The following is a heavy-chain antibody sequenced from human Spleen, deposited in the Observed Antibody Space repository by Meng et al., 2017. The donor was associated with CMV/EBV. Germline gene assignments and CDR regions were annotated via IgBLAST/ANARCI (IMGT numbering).Heavy chain of an antibody. CDR2: TYYRSKWYN. J-gene: IGHJ4*02. D-gene: IGHD1-1*01. Sequence: QVQLQQSGPGLVKPPPTLSLTCAISGDSVSNNIAAWNWIRQSPSRGLEWLGRTYYRSKWYNDYAVSVKNRMTINPDTSKNQFSLQLNSVTPEDTAVYYCVRDQLGLDYWGQGTLVTVSS. CDR1: GDSVSNNIAA. CDR3: VRDQLGLDY. V-gene: IGHV6-1*01.